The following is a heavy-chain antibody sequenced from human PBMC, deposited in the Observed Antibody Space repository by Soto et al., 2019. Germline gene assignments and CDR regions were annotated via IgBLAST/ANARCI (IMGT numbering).Heavy chain of an antibody. CDR3: AKVHCSSTSCYDDY. D-gene: IGHD2-2*01. Sequence: GGSLRLSCAASGFTFSSYAMSWVRQAPGKGLEWVSAISGSGGSTYYGASGKGRFTISRDNSKNTLYLQMNSLRAEDTAVYYCAKVHCSSTSCYDDYWGQGTLVTVSS. CDR1: GFTFSSYA. J-gene: IGHJ4*02. V-gene: IGHV3-23*01. CDR2: ISGSGGST.